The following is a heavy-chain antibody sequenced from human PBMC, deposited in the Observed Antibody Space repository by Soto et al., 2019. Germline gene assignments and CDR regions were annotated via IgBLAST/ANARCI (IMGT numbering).Heavy chain of an antibody. Sequence: QVQLQQWGAGLLKPSETLSLTCAVYGGSFSGYYWTWIRQPPGKGLEWIGEINHSGSTNYNPSLKSRVTISVDTSKNHFSLKLSSVTAADTAVYFCASLGNYYMDVWGNGTTVTVSS. CDR1: GGSFSGYY. V-gene: IGHV4-34*01. J-gene: IGHJ6*03. CDR2: INHSGST. CDR3: ASLGNYYMDV. D-gene: IGHD7-27*01.